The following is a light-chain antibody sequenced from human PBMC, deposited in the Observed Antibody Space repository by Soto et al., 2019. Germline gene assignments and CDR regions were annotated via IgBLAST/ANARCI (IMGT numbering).Light chain of an antibody. V-gene: IGKV3-11*01. J-gene: IGKJ2*01. CDR2: DAY. CDR3: QQRSNWPYT. CDR1: QSVSSY. Sequence: EIVLTQSPGTLPLSPGERATLSCRASQSVSSYLAWYQQKPGQAPRLLIYDAYKRATGIPARFSGSGSGTDFTLTISSLEPEDFAVYYCQQRSNWPYTFGQGTKVDI.